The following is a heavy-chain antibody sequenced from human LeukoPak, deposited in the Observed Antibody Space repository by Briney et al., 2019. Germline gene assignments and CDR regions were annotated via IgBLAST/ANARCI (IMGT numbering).Heavy chain of an antibody. CDR3: ARVGLWFGELHEN. J-gene: IGHJ4*02. CDR1: GFTVSSNY. CDR2: IYSGGST. D-gene: IGHD3-10*01. Sequence: GGSLRLSCAASGFTVSSNYMSWVRQAPGKGLEWVSAIYSGGSTYYADSVKGRFTISRGNSKNTLYLQMNSLRAEDTAVYYCARVGLWFGELHENWGQGTLVTVSS. V-gene: IGHV3-66*01.